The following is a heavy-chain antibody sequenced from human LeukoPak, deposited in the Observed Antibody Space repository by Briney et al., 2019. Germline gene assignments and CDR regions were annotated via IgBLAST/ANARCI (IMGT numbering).Heavy chain of an antibody. CDR2: INWNSGYI. Sequence: GRSLRLSCAASGFTFDDFAMHWVRQAPGKGLEWVSGINWNSGYIGYADSVKGRFTISRDNAKSSLYLQMNSLRAEDTAVYYCARVVNWFDPWGQGTLVTVS. J-gene: IGHJ5*02. CDR3: ARVVNWFDP. D-gene: IGHD2-15*01. V-gene: IGHV3-9*01. CDR1: GFTFDDFA.